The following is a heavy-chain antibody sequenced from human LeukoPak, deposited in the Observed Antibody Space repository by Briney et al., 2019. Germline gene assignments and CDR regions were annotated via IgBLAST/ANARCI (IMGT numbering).Heavy chain of an antibody. CDR2: ISSSSSYI. J-gene: IGHJ6*04. CDR3: AELGITMIGGV. D-gene: IGHD3-10*02. V-gene: IGHV3-21*01. Sequence: GGSLRLSCAASGFTFSSYSMNWVRQAPGKGLEWVSSISSSSSYIYYADSVKGRFTISRDNAKNSLYLQMNSLRADDTAVYYCAELGITMIGGVWGKGTTVTISS. CDR1: GFTFSSYS.